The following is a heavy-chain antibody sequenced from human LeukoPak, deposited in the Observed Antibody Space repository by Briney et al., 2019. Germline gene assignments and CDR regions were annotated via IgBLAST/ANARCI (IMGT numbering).Heavy chain of an antibody. CDR2: IKSKTDGGTT. CDR3: TTGGYSYAKTFDY. CDR1: GFTFSNAW. V-gene: IGHV3-15*01. Sequence: GGSLRLSCAASGFTFSNAWMSWVRQAPGKGLEWVGRIKSKTDGGTTDYAAPVKGRFTISRDDSKNTLYLQMNSLKTEDTAVYYCTTGGYSYAKTFDYGGKGTLVTVSS. J-gene: IGHJ4*02. D-gene: IGHD5-18*01.